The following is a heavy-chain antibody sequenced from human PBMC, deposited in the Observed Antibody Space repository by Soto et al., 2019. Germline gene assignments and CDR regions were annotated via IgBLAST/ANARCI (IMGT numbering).Heavy chain of an antibody. V-gene: IGHV4-4*02. J-gene: IGHJ4*02. Sequence: LSVPCDSSGASIKSDTWWTWVRQSPGKGLEWIGEIYHNGRAFDNPSLKGRVTISIDKSNNQFSLNLTSVTAADTAVYYCARADSVLVAKGFDLCGQGTLVTVSS. CDR1: GASIKSDTW. D-gene: IGHD2-8*02. CDR2: IYHNGRA. CDR3: ARADSVLVAKGFDL.